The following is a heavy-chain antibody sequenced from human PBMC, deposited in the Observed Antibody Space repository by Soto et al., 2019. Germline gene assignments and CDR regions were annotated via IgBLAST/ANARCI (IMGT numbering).Heavy chain of an antibody. J-gene: IGHJ3*02. V-gene: IGHV2-26*01. Sequence: QVTLKESGPVLVKPTETLTLTCTVSGFSLSNARMGVSWIRQPPGKALEWLAHIFSNDEKSYSTSLKSRLTISKDTSKSHVVLTMTNMDPVDKPTYYCARILAVAGIRHRRPDAFDIWGQGTMVTVSS. CDR3: ARILAVAGIRHRRPDAFDI. D-gene: IGHD6-19*01. CDR1: GFSLSNARMG. CDR2: IFSNDEK.